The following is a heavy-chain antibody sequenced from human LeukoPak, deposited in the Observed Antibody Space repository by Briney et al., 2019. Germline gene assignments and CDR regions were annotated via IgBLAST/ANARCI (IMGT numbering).Heavy chain of an antibody. CDR1: GGSISSGDYY. CDR2: IYYSGST. V-gene: IGHV4-30-4*01. J-gene: IGHJ6*03. Sequence: SETLSLTCTVSGGSISSGDYYWSWIRQPPGKGLEWIGYIYYSGSTYYNPSLKSRVTISVDTSKNQFSLKLSSVTAADTAVYYCASPTGGFWSHMDVWGKGTTVTVSS. CDR3: ASPTGGFWSHMDV. D-gene: IGHD3-3*01.